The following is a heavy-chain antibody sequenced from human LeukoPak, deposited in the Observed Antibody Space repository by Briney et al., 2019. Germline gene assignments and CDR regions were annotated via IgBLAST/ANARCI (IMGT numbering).Heavy chain of an antibody. CDR3: AKWGSRILPYYYYYMDV. J-gene: IGHJ6*03. CDR2: ISGSGGST. V-gene: IGHV3-23*01. CDR1: GFTFSSYA. D-gene: IGHD2/OR15-2a*01. Sequence: GGSLRLSCAASGFTFSSYAMSWVRQAPGKGLEWVSAISGSGGSTYYADSVKGRFTISRDNSKNTLYLQMNSLRAEDTAVYYCAKWGSRILPYYYYYMDVWGKGTTVTVSS.